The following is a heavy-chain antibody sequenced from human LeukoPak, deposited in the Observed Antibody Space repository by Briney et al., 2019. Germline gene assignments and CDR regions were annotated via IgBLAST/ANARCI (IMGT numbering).Heavy chain of an antibody. Sequence: GASVKVSCKASGGTFSSYAISWVRQAPGQGLEWMGGIIPIFGTANYAQKFQGRVTITTDESTSTAYMELSSLRSEDTAVYYCARDYYGSGKPRFDYWGQGTLVTVSS. CDR1: GGTFSSYA. J-gene: IGHJ4*02. CDR3: ARDYYGSGKPRFDY. CDR2: IIPIFGTA. V-gene: IGHV1-69*05. D-gene: IGHD3-10*01.